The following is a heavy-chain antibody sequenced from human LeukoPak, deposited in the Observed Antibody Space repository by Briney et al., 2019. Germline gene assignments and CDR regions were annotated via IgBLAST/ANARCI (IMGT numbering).Heavy chain of an antibody. D-gene: IGHD3-3*01. CDR3: ASPAGDFWSGYFAISAFDI. V-gene: IGHV3-53*05. J-gene: IGHJ3*02. CDR1: GFTVSSSY. CDR2: FYRGDST. Sequence: GGSLRLSCAASGFTVSSSYMYWVRQAPGKGLEWVSFFYRGDSTYYAESVRGRFTISRDNSKNTLYLQMNSLRAEDTAVYYCASPAGDFWSGYFAISAFDIWGQGTMVTVSS.